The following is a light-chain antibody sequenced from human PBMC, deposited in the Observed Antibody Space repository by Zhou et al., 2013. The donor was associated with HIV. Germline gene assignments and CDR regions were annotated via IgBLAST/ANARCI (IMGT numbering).Light chain of an antibody. J-gene: IGKJ5*01. CDR3: LQDYSYPLT. Sequence: AIQMTQSPSSLSASVGDRVTITCRASQGIRNDLGWYQQKPGKVPKLLINAASTLEGGVPSRFSGSGSGTDFTLTISCLQPEDFATYYCLQDYSYPLTFGQGHDWKLN. CDR2: AAS. V-gene: IGKV1-6*01. CDR1: QGIRND.